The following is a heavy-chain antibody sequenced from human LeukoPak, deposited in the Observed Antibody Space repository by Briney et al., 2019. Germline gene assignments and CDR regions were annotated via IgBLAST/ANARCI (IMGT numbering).Heavy chain of an antibody. CDR1: GFTFITYG. D-gene: IGHD6-19*01. J-gene: IGHJ6*02. V-gene: IGHV3-30*18. Sequence: GGSLRLSCAASGFTFITYGMHWVRQAPGKGLEWVAVISNDGSNKYYGDSVKGRFTISRDNSKNTLYLQMSSLRTEDTAVYYCAKDLADFYSSGWFGYYFYGMDVWGQGTTVTVSS. CDR2: ISNDGSNK. CDR3: AKDLADFYSSGWFGYYFYGMDV.